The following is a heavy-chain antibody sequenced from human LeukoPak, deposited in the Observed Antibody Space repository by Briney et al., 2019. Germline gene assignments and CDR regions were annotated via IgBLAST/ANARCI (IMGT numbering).Heavy chain of an antibody. CDR3: ARTIVATIHNFDY. CDR2: INHSGST. Sequence: SETLSLTCAVYGGAFSGYYWSWIRQPPGKGLEWSGEINHSGSTNYNPSLKSRVTISVDTSKNQFSLKLSSVTAADTAVYYCARTIVATIHNFDYWGQGTLVTVSS. CDR1: GGAFSGYY. J-gene: IGHJ4*02. D-gene: IGHD5-12*01. V-gene: IGHV4-34*01.